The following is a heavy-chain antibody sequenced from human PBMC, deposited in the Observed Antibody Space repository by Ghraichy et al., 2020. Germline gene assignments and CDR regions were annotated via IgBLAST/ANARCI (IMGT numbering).Heavy chain of an antibody. D-gene: IGHD4/OR15-4a*01. J-gene: IGHJ4*02. CDR3: ARTSYGGPNYYFDY. V-gene: IGHV4-59*01. Sequence: SETLSLTCTVSGGSISVYSWGWIRQPPGKGLEWIGYIFYSGSTNYNPSLESRVTISVDTSKNQFSLKLRSVTAADTAVYYCARTSYGGPNYYFDYWGQGTLVTVSS. CDR1: GGSISVYS. CDR2: IFYSGST.